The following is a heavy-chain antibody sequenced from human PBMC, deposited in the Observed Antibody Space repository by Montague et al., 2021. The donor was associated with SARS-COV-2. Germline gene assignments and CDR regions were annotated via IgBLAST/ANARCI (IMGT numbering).Heavy chain of an antibody. D-gene: IGHD4-23*01. Sequence: SETLSLTCTVSGGSISSSSYYWGWIRQPPGKGLEWIGSIYYSGSTYYNPSLKSRVTISVDTSKNQSSLKLSSVTAADTAVYYCARLVETYYYYYGMDVWGQGTLVTVSS. J-gene: IGHJ6*02. CDR3: ARLVETYYYYYGMDV. CDR2: IYYSGST. V-gene: IGHV4-39*01. CDR1: GGSISSSSYY.